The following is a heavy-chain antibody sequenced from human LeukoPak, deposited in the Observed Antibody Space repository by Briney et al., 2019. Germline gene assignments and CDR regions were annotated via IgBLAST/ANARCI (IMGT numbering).Heavy chain of an antibody. Sequence: PSETLSLTCAFYGGSFSGYYWSWIRPPPGKGLEWIGEINHSGSTNYNPSLKSRVTISVDTSKNQFSLKLSSVTAADTAVYYCARGRNYYDSSGYDFDYWGQGTLVTVSS. V-gene: IGHV4-34*01. CDR1: GGSFSGYY. CDR3: ARGRNYYDSSGYDFDY. D-gene: IGHD3-22*01. CDR2: INHSGST. J-gene: IGHJ4*02.